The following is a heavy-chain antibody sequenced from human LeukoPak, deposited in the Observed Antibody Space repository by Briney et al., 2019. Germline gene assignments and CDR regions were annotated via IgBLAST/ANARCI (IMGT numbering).Heavy chain of an antibody. CDR2: ISAYNGNT. D-gene: IGHD3-3*01. Sequence: ASVKVSCKASGYTFTSYGISWVRQAPGQGLEWMGWISAYNGNTNYAQKLQGRVTMTTDTSTSTAYMELRSLRSDDTAVYYCARSRYDFWSGYFLKNWFDPWGQGTLVTVSS. CDR3: ARSRYDFWSGYFLKNWFDP. V-gene: IGHV1-18*01. J-gene: IGHJ5*02. CDR1: GYTFTSYG.